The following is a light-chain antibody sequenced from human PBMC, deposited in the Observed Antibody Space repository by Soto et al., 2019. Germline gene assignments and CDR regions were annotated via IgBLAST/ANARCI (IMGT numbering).Light chain of an antibody. J-gene: IGKJ3*01. CDR3: QQANSFPLT. CDR1: QGIGSW. CDR2: AAA. Sequence: DIQMTQSPSFLSASVGDRVTITCRASQGIGSWLAWYQQKPGRAPKILIYAAASLQSGVPSRFSATFSGTDFTLTINSLQPEDVATYFCQQANSFPLTFGPGTKVDIK. V-gene: IGKV1-12*01.